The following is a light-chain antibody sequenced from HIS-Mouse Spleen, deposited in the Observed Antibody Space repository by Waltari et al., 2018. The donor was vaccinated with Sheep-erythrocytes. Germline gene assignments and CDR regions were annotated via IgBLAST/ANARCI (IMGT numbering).Light chain of an antibody. CDR3: QAWDSSTAV. CDR2: QAS. V-gene: IGLV3-1*01. CDR1: KLGDKY. Sequence: SYELTQPPSVSVSPGQTASITCSGDKLGDKYACWYQQKPGQSPVLVIYQASKRPSGIPEQFSGSNSGNTATLTISGTQAMDEADYYCQAWDSSTAVFGGGTKLTVL. J-gene: IGLJ2*01.